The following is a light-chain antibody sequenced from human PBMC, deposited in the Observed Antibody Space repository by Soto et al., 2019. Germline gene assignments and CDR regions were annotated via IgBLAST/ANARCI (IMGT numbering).Light chain of an antibody. J-gene: IGKJ1*01. CDR2: GAS. Sequence: EIVLTQSPGTLSLSPGERATLSCRTSQSVSSSYLAWSQQKPGQAPRLLIYGASSRATGIPDRFSGSGSGTDFTLTISRLEPEDFAVYYCQQYGRSWWTFGQGTKVEIK. CDR3: QQYGRSWWT. CDR1: QSVSSSY. V-gene: IGKV3-20*01.